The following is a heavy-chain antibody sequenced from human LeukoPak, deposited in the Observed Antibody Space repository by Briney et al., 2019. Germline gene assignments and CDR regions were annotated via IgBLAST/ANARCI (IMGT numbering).Heavy chain of an antibody. D-gene: IGHD2-15*01. Sequence: GESLKISCKESGYSFTNNWIGWVRQMPGKSLEWMGTIYPGDSDTRYSPSFQGHVTISADKSINPAYLQWSSLKASDTAMYYCARHVVGAADAFDVWGQGTGVTVSS. CDR2: IYPGDSDT. V-gene: IGHV5-51*01. CDR1: GYSFTNNW. CDR3: ARHVVGAADAFDV. J-gene: IGHJ3*01.